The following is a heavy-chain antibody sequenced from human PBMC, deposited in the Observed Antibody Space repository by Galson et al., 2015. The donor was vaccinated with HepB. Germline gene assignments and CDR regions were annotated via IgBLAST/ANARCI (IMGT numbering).Heavy chain of an antibody. V-gene: IGHV3-49*03. CDR1: GFTFGDYA. J-gene: IGHJ4*02. CDR2: IRSKAYGGTT. CDR3: TRYYSSSWYVR. Sequence: SLRLSCAASGFTFGDYAMSWFRQAPGKGLEWVGFIRSKAYGGTTEYAASVRGRFTISRDDSKSIAYLQMNSLKTEDTAVYYCTRYYSSSWYVRWGQGTLVTVSS. D-gene: IGHD6-13*01.